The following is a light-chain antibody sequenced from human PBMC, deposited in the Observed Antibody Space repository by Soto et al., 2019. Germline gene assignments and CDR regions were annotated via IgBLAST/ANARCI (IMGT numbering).Light chain of an antibody. J-gene: IGKJ5*01. CDR3: QQRSNWPPIT. V-gene: IGKV3-11*01. CDR1: QNIRSN. CDR2: GAS. Sequence: EIVMTQSPGTLSVSPGERATLSCRASQNIRSNLAWYQQKPGQAPRLLIYGASSRATGIPDRFSGSGSGTDFTLTISSLEPEDFAVYYCQQRSNWPPITFGQGTRLEI.